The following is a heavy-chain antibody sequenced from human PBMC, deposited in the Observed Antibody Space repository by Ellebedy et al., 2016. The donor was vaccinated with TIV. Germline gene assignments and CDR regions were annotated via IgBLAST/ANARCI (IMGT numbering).Heavy chain of an antibody. CDR2: IWYDGSNK. V-gene: IGHV3-33*06. CDR3: AKSQGRFGELFDY. Sequence: GESLKISCAASGFTFSSYGMHWVRQAPGKGLEWVAVIWYDGSNKYYADSVKGRFTISRDNSKNTLYLQMNSLRAEDTAVYYCAKSQGRFGELFDYWGQGTLVTVSS. D-gene: IGHD3-10*01. J-gene: IGHJ4*02. CDR1: GFTFSSYG.